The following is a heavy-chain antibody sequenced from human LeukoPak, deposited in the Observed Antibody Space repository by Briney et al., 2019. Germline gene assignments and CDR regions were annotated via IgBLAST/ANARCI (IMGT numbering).Heavy chain of an antibody. CDR1: GGSISSSSSNY. J-gene: IGHJ2*01. V-gene: IGHV4-39*01. D-gene: IGHD5-12*01. Sequence: SETLYLTCTVSGGSISSSSSNYWGWIRQPPGKGLEWIGSIYYSGSTYYNPSLKSRVTISVDTSKNQFSLKLSSVTAADTAVYYCARISGYDYWYFDLWGRGTLVTVSS. CDR2: IYYSGST. CDR3: ARISGYDYWYFDL.